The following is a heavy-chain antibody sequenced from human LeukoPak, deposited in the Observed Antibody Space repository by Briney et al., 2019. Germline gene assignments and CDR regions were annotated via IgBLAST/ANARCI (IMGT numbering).Heavy chain of an antibody. Sequence: SETLSLTCTVSGGSISSYYWSWIRQPAGKGLEWIGRIYISGSTNYNPSLKSRVTMSVDTSKNQFSLKLSSVTAADTAVYYCAREEIVVVPAAIYYYGMDVWGQGTTVTVSS. CDR3: AREEIVVVPAAIYYYGMDV. J-gene: IGHJ6*02. V-gene: IGHV4-4*07. D-gene: IGHD2-2*01. CDR2: IYISGST. CDR1: GGSISSYY.